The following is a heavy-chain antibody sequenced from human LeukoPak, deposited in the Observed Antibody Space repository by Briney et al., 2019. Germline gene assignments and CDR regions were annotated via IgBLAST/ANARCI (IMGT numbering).Heavy chain of an antibody. J-gene: IGHJ6*02. V-gene: IGHV3-30-3*01. Sequence: TGGSLRLSCVASGISFSNHAMHWVRQAPGKGLEWVAVISDDGTKKYYGDSEKGRFTISRDNSKNTLFLQMNSLRAEDTAVYYCARDNYYGSGSYNYYGMDVWGQGTTVTVTS. D-gene: IGHD3-10*01. CDR2: ISDDGTKK. CDR1: GISFSNHA. CDR3: ARDNYYGSGSYNYYGMDV.